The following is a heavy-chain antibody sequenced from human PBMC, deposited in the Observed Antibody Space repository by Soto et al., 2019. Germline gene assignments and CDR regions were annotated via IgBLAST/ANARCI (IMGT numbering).Heavy chain of an antibody. J-gene: IGHJ6*02. Sequence: QVQLHESGPGLVKPSQTLSLTCTVSGGSISRGGYYWSWIRQHPGMGLEWIGYIYYSGSTYYNPSLKRRVPLSVDTSKSQFSLKFRFVIAAAPAVYHCARDPKRAMVRGVNSGMDVWGQGTTVTVSS. CDR2: IYYSGST. CDR1: GGSISRGGYY. D-gene: IGHD3-10*01. CDR3: ARDPKRAMVRGVNSGMDV. V-gene: IGHV4-31*03.